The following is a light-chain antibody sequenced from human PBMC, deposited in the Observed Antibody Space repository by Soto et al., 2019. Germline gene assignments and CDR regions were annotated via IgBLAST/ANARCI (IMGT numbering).Light chain of an antibody. CDR2: EVN. Sequence: QSALTQPPSASGSPGQSVTISCTGTSSDVGGYNYVSWFQQHPGKAPKLIIHEVNQRPSGVPDRFSGSKSGNTASLTVSGLQAEDEADYYCLSYTGGSTDVVFGGGTKLTVL. V-gene: IGLV2-8*01. J-gene: IGLJ2*01. CDR3: LSYTGGSTDVV. CDR1: SSDVGGYNY.